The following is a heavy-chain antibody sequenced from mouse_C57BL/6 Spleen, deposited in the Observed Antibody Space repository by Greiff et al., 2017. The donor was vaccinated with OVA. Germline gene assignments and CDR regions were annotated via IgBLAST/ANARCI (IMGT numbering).Heavy chain of an antibody. V-gene: IGHV5-17*01. Sequence: EVKRVESGGGLVKPGGSLKLSCAASGFTFSDYGMHWVRQAPEKGLEWVAYISSGSSTIYYADTVKGRFTISRDNAKNTLFLQMTSLRSEDTAMYYCARRDLLWSYFDYWGQGTTLTVSS. CDR2: ISSGSSTI. CDR1: GFTFSDYG. D-gene: IGHD2-1*01. J-gene: IGHJ2*01. CDR3: ARRDLLWSYFDY.